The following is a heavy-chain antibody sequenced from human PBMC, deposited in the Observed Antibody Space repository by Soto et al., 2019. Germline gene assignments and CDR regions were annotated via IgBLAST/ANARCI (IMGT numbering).Heavy chain of an antibody. CDR2: IIPIFGTA. CDR3: ASGVGYDYYYYYGMDV. J-gene: IGHJ6*02. CDR1: GGTFSSYA. V-gene: IGHV1-69*13. D-gene: IGHD2-8*02. Sequence: ASVKVSCKASGGTFSSYAISWVRQAPGQGLEWMGGIIPIFGTANYAQKFQGRVTITADESTSTAYMELSSLRSEDTAVYYCASGVGYDYYYYYGMDVWGQGTTVTVSS.